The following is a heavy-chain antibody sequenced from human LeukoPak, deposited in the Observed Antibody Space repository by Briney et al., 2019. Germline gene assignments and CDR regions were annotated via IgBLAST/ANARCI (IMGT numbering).Heavy chain of an antibody. D-gene: IGHD3-10*01. CDR2: IYYSGST. CDR1: GGSISSYY. CDR3: ARGRGYYGSGFDP. J-gene: IGHJ5*02. Sequence: SETLSLTCTVSGGSISSYYWSWIRQPPGKGLEWIGYIYYSGSTNYNPSLKSRVTISVDTSKNQFSLKLSSVTAADTAVYYCARGRGYYGSGFDPWGQGTLVTVSS. V-gene: IGHV4-59*01.